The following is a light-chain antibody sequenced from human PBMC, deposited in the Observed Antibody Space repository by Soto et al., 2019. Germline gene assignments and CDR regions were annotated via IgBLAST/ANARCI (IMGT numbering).Light chain of an antibody. V-gene: IGKV1-5*01. J-gene: IGKJ1*01. CDR2: DAS. CDR3: QQYNSYWT. CDR1: QRLSSW. Sequence: DLQMSQSPTTLSASVGDRVTITCRSSQRLSSWLAWYQQKPGKAPKLLIYDASSLESGVPSRFSGSGSGTEFTLTISSLQPDDFATYYCQQYNSYWTFGQGTKVDI.